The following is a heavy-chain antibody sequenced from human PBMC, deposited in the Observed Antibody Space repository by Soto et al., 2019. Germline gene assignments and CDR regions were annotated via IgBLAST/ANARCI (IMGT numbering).Heavy chain of an antibody. V-gene: IGHV4-39*01. D-gene: IGHD6-19*01. Sequence: SETLSLTCTVSGGSISSSSYYWGWIRQPPGKGLEWIGSIYYSGSTYYNPSLKSRVTISADTSKNQFSLKLSSVTAADTAVYYCARRGRGIAVAGSYYYYGMDVWGQGTTVTVSS. J-gene: IGHJ6*02. CDR1: GGSISSSSYY. CDR3: ARRGRGIAVAGSYYYYGMDV. CDR2: IYYSGST.